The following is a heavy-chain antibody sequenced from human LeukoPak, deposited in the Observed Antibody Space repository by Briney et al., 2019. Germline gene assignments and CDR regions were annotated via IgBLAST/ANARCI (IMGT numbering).Heavy chain of an antibody. Sequence: ASVKVSCKASGYTFTGYYMRWVRQAPGQGLEWMGWINPNSGGTNYAQKFQGRVTMTRDTSISTAYMELSRLRSDDTAVYYCARAPIVGATAHDYWGQGTLVTVSS. V-gene: IGHV1-2*02. J-gene: IGHJ4*02. CDR2: INPNSGGT. CDR3: ARAPIVGATAHDY. D-gene: IGHD1-26*01. CDR1: GYTFTGYY.